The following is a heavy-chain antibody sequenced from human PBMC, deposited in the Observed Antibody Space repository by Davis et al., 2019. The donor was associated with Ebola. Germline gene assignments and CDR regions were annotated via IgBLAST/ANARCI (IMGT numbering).Heavy chain of an antibody. CDR3: VKDSRSWGFDA. CDR1: GFYFSGFA. J-gene: IGHJ5*02. CDR2: IPFDRDDR. Sequence: GGSLRLSCAASGFYFSGFAMQWVRQAPGKGLEWVAFIPFDRDDRTYADSVKGRFTISRGNSKDTVYLEMDNLRREDTAIYYCVKDSRSWGFDAWGQGALVTVSS. D-gene: IGHD3-16*01. V-gene: IGHV3-30*02.